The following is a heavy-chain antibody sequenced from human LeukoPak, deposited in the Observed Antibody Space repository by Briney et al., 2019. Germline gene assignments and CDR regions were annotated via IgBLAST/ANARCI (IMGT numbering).Heavy chain of an antibody. V-gene: IGHV3-30*09. Sequence: PGGSLRLSCAASGFTFSTYAMHWVRQAPGKGLEWVALISIDGTNKYYADSVKGRFAISRDNSKNPMSLELKSLRTEDTAVYYCASVINEGSDLWLLFDYSGEGSLVTVSS. D-gene: IGHD5-18*01. J-gene: IGHJ4*02. CDR2: ISIDGTNK. CDR3: ASVINEGSDLWLLFDY. CDR1: GFTFSTYA.